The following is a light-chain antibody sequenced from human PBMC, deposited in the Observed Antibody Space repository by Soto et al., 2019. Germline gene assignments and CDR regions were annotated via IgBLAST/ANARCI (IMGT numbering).Light chain of an antibody. CDR1: QNINNL. Sequence: DIQMTQSPSTLSASVGDRVTITCRASQNINNLLAWYQQKAGKAPKLLIYDGSSLESGVPSRFSGSGSGTEFTLNISSLQPDDFATYYCHQYNSYFQTFGQGTKVDI. CDR3: HQYNSYFQT. V-gene: IGKV1-5*01. J-gene: IGKJ1*01. CDR2: DGS.